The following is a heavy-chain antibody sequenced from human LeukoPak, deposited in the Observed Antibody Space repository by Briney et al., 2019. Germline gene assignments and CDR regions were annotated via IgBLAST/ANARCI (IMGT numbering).Heavy chain of an antibody. CDR1: GGSFSGYY. CDR2: MNPSGST. V-gene: IGHV4-34*01. Sequence: SETLSLTCAVYGGSFSGYYWTWIRQTPGKGLERIGEMNPSGSTNYNPSLKSRVTTSVDASKNQFSLKLSSVTVADTAVYFCARSRQDVTMIVVVLTAVSYYLDVWGKGTTVTVS. D-gene: IGHD3-22*01. CDR3: ARSRQDVTMIVVVLTAVSYYLDV. J-gene: IGHJ6*03.